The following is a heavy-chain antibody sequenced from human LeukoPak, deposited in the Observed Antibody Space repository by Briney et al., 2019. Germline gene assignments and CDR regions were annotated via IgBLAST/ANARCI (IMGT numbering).Heavy chain of an antibody. CDR3: ARDRGYYDILPGKRTDYYYYYMDV. V-gene: IGHV1-69*13. J-gene: IGHJ6*03. CDR2: IIPIFGTA. CDR1: GGTFSSYA. D-gene: IGHD3-9*01. Sequence: SVKVSCKASGGTFSSYAISWVRLAPGQGLEWMGGIIPIFGTANYAQKFQGRVTITADESTSTAYMELSSLRSEDTAVYYCARDRGYYDILPGKRTDYYYYYMDVWGKGTTVTISS.